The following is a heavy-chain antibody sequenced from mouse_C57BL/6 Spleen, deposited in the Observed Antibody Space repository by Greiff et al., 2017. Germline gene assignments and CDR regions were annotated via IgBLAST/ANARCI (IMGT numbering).Heavy chain of an antibody. D-gene: IGHD3-1*01. CDR1: GYTFTDYN. V-gene: IGHV1-18*01. CDR2: ITPNNGGT. J-gene: IGHJ2*01. Sequence: EVQLQQSGPELVKPGASVKIPCKASGYTFTDYNMDWVKQSHGKSLEWIGDITPNNGGTIYNQKFKGKATLTVDKSSSTAYMELRSLTSEDTAVYYCARSGTSARDYWGQGTTLTVSA. CDR3: ARSGTSARDY.